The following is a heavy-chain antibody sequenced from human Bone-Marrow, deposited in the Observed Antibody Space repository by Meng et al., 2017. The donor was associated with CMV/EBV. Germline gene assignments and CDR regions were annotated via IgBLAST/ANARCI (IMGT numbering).Heavy chain of an antibody. J-gene: IGHJ4*02. V-gene: IGHV3-21*01. CDR2: ISSGSHYI. CDR1: GFTFSSYS. Sequence: GGSLRLSCAASGFTFSSYSMNWVRQAPGKGLEWVSAISSGSHYIYYADSVKGRFTISRDNAKNSLYLQMNSLRAEDTAVYYCVRADPTKRSSTTSCLDYWGQGTLVTVSS. D-gene: IGHD2-2*01. CDR3: VRADPTKRSSTTSCLDY.